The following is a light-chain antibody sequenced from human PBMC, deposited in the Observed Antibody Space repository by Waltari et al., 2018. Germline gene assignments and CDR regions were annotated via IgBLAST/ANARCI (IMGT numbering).Light chain of an antibody. V-gene: IGKV1-9*01. CDR2: AAS. CDR1: QCISDY. CDR3: QLLNSAQWT. Sequence: IQLTQSPSSLSASVGDRVTITCRASQCISDYLAWYQQKPGKAPKLLIYAASTLQSGVPSRFSGSGSGTDFTLTISSLQPEDFATYYCQLLNSAQWTFGQGTKVEIK. J-gene: IGKJ1*01.